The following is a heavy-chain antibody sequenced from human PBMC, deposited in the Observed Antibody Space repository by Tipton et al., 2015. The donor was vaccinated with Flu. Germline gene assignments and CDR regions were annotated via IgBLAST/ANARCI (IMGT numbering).Heavy chain of an antibody. CDR3: ARVDTWNVVG. J-gene: IGHJ4*02. Sequence: TLSLTCVVSGDSIRNDYFWGWIRQPPGKGLEWIATIHRSRSTKYNPSLKSRVTISVDTSKNQFSLEMRSVTAADTAVYYCARVDTWNVVGWGQGALVTVSS. D-gene: IGHD1-20*01. CDR2: IHRSRST. CDR1: GDSIRNDYF. V-gene: IGHV4-38-2*01.